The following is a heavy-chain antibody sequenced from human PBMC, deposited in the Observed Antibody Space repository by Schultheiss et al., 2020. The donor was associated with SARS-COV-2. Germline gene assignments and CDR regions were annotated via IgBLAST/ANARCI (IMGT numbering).Heavy chain of an antibody. Sequence: GGSLRLSCAASGFTFSSYWMHWVRQAPGKGLVWVSRINSDGSSTSYADSVKGRFTISRDNAKNSLYLQMNSLRAEDTAVYYCARVIGGGWLQTYYGMDVWGQGTTVTVSS. V-gene: IGHV3-74*01. CDR3: ARVIGGGWLQTYYGMDV. J-gene: IGHJ6*02. CDR2: INSDGSST. CDR1: GFTFSSYW. D-gene: IGHD5-24*01.